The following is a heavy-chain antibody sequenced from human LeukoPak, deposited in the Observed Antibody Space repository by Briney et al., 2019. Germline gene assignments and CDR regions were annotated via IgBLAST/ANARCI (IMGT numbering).Heavy chain of an antibody. Sequence: SETLSLTRSVSGGSLRGHSWSWIRQPPGQGLEYIGDFYIGRTTNYNRSLKSRVTISLDTSKRQLSLTVNSVTAADTAVYYCARDKGQSGSSGIYESYMDVWGPGTTVIVSS. D-gene: IGHD6-6*01. J-gene: IGHJ6*03. CDR1: GGSLRGHS. CDR3: ARDKGQSGSSGIYESYMDV. CDR2: FYIGRTT. V-gene: IGHV4-59*11.